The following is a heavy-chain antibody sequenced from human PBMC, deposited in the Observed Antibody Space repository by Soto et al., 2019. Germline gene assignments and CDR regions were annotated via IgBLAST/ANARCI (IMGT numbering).Heavy chain of an antibody. J-gene: IGHJ6*02. Sequence: QVQLQESGPGLVKPSQTLSLTCTVSGGSISSGGDYWSWIRQHPGKGLEWIGYIYYSGSTYYNPSHKSRVTLTVDTSMNHFSLTLSSVTAADTAVYYCARATPYYYYGMDVWGQGTTVTVSS. CDR2: IYYSGST. CDR3: ARATPYYYYGMDV. D-gene: IGHD2-15*01. CDR1: GGSISSGGDY. V-gene: IGHV4-31*03.